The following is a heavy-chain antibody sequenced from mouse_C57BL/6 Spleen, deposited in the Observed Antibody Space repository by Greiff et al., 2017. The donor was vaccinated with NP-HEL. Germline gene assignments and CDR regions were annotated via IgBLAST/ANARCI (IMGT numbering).Heavy chain of an antibody. D-gene: IGHD2-10*01. Sequence: EVMLVESGGGLVKPGGSLKLSCAASGFTFSSYAMSWVRQTPEKRLEWVATISDGGSYTYYPDNVKGRFTISRDNARNNLDLQMSHLKSDDTAMYYCARGPLPYAMDYWGQGTSVTVSS. CDR1: GFTFSSYA. CDR2: ISDGGSYT. V-gene: IGHV5-4*03. CDR3: ARGPLPYAMDY. J-gene: IGHJ4*01.